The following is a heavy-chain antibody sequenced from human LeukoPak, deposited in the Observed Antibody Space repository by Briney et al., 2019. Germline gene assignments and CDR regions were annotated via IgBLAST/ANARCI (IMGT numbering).Heavy chain of an antibody. CDR2: IYHSGST. J-gene: IGHJ5*02. Sequence: PSETLSLTCVVSGGSISSSNWWSWVRQPPEKGLEWIGEIYHSGSTNYNPSLKSRVTISVDKSKNQFSLKLSSVTAADTAVYYCARVLLSSSSWTPDWFDPWGQGTLVTVSS. D-gene: IGHD6-13*01. CDR3: ARVLLSSSSWTPDWFDP. V-gene: IGHV4-4*02. CDR1: GGSISSSNW.